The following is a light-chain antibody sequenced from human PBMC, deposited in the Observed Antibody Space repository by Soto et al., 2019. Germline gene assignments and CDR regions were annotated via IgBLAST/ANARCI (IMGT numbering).Light chain of an antibody. CDR2: GAS. Sequence: DIQMTQSPPTLSASVGDRVTITCRASQSIRHNQAWYQQMPGKAPKLLIYGASTLQSGVPSRFSGSGSGTEFTLTISSLQPDDFGTYFCQHHNSYSQTFGQGTKVEIK. CDR3: QHHNSYSQT. J-gene: IGKJ1*01. V-gene: IGKV1-5*01. CDR1: QSIRHN.